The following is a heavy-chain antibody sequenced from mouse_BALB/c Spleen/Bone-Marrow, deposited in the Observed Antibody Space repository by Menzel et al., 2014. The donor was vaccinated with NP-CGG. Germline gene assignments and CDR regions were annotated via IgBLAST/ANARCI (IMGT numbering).Heavy chain of an antibody. J-gene: IGHJ4*01. CDR2: ISNGGGST. D-gene: IGHD1-1*01. CDR3: ARHGYYGSRSIDY. V-gene: IGHV5-12-2*01. Sequence: EVMLVESGGGLVQPGGSLKLSCAASGFTFSSYTMSWVRQTPEKRLEWVAYISNGGGSTYYPDTVKGRFTISRDNAKNTLYLQKSSLKSEDTAMYYCARHGYYGSRSIDYWGQGTSVTVSS. CDR1: GFTFSSYT.